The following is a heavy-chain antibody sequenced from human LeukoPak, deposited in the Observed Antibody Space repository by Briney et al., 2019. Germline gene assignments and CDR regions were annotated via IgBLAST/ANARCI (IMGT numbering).Heavy chain of an antibody. J-gene: IGHJ4*02. Sequence: SETLSLTCAVYGGSFSGYYWSWIRQPPGKGLEWIGEINHSGSTNYNPSLKSRVTISVDTSKNQFSLKLSSVTAADTAVYYCASQSGSHSDYWGQGTLVTVSS. CDR3: ASQSGSHSDY. CDR2: INHSGST. CDR1: GGSFSGYY. D-gene: IGHD1-26*01. V-gene: IGHV4-34*01.